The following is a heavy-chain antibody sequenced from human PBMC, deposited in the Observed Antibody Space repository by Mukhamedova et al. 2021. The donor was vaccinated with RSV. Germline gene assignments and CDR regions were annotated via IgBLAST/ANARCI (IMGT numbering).Heavy chain of an antibody. CDR3: ARSSGYSLFDY. CDR1: Y. V-gene: IGHV4-39*01. D-gene: IGHD3-3*01. Sequence: YWGWIRQPPGKGLEWIGSIYYSGSTYYNPSLKSRVTISVDTSKNQFSLKLSSVTAADTAVDYCARSSGYSLFDYWGQGTLVTVSS. J-gene: IGHJ4*02. CDR2: IYYSGST.